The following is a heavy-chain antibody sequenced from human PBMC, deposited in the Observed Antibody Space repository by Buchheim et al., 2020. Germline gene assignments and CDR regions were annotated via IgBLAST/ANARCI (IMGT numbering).Heavy chain of an antibody. CDR2: ISSSGSTI. D-gene: IGHD5-24*01. CDR3: ARERRDGYNSYYFDY. V-gene: IGHV3-48*03. J-gene: IGHJ4*02. Sequence: EVQLVESGGGLVQPGGSLRLSCAASGFTFSSYEMNWVRQAPGKGLEWVSYISSSGSTIYYADSVKGRFTISRDNAKNSMYLQMNSLRAEDTAVYYCARERRDGYNSYYFDYWGQRTL. CDR1: GFTFSSYE.